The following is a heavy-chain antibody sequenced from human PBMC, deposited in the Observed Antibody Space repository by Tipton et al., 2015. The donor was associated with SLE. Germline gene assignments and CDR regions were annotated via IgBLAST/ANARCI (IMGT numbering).Heavy chain of an antibody. J-gene: IGHJ4*02. V-gene: IGHV6-1*01. D-gene: IGHD3-22*01. Sequence: PGLVKPSQTLSLTCAISGDSVSSNSAAWNWIRQSPSRGLEWLGRTYYRSKWYNDYAVSVKSRITINPDTSKNQFSLQLNSVTPEDTAVYYCARGKRNPATRTYYYDSSGPRSFGYWGQGTLVTVSS. CDR3: ARGKRNPATRTYYYDSSGPRSFGY. CDR2: TYYRSKWYN. CDR1: GDSVSSNSAA.